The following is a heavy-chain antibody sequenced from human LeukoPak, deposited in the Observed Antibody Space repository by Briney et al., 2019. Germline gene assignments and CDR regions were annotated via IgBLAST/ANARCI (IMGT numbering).Heavy chain of an antibody. J-gene: IGHJ3*02. CDR1: GGSIGSSNW. Sequence: SETLSLTCAVSGGSIGSSNWWSWVRQPPGKGLEWIGEIYHSGSTNYNPSLKSRVTISVDKSKNQFSLKLSSVTAADTAVYYCASRNTELLYPYDAFDIWGRGTMVTVSS. D-gene: IGHD3-10*01. CDR2: IYHSGST. CDR3: ASRNTELLYPYDAFDI. V-gene: IGHV4-4*02.